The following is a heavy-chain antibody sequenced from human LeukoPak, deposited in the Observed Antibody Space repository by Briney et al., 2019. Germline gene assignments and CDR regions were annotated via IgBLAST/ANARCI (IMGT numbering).Heavy chain of an antibody. CDR1: GGSISSYY. J-gene: IGHJ5*02. CDR3: ARGGYYGSGNDFRFDP. D-gene: IGHD3-10*01. V-gene: IGHV4-59*01. CDR2: IHYTGST. Sequence: PSETLSLTCTVSGGSISSYYWSWIRQPPGKGLECIGYIHYTGSTNYNPSLKSRVTISVDTSKSQFSLKLSSVTAADTAIYYCARGGYYGSGNDFRFDPWGQGTLVTVSS.